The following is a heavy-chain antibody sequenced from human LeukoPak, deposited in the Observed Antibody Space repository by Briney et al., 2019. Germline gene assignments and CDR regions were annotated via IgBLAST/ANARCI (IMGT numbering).Heavy chain of an antibody. V-gene: IGHV4-38-2*01. CDR1: GYPISSGYY. J-gene: IGHJ4*02. D-gene: IGHD4-11*01. CDR2: IYHSGST. CDR3: ARRVEYSKAWDY. Sequence: PSETLSLTCAVSGYPISSGYYWGWIRQPPGKGLEWIGSIYHSGSTHYNPSLKSRVTISVDTSKNQFSLKLSSVTAADTAVYYCARRVEYSKAWDYWGQGTLVTVSS.